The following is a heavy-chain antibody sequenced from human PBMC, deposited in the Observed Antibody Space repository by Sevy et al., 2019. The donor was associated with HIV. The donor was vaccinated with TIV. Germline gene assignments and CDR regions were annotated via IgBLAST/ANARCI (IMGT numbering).Heavy chain of an antibody. J-gene: IGHJ4*02. CDR2: IRYDGSNK. Sequence: GESLKISCAASGFTFSSYGMHWVRQAPGKGLEWVAFIRYDGSNKYYADSVKGRFTISRDNSKNTLYLKMNSLRAEDTAVYYCAKGPIPMITFGGVADYWGQGTLVTVS. V-gene: IGHV3-30*02. D-gene: IGHD3-16*01. CDR3: AKGPIPMITFGGVADY. CDR1: GFTFSSYG.